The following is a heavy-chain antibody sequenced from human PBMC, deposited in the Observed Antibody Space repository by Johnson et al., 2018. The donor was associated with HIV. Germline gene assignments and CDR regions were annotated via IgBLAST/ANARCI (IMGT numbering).Heavy chain of an antibody. CDR1: GFTFSDDY. CDR2: IYSGGST. V-gene: IGHV3-66*02. J-gene: IGHJ3*02. CDR3: AREWDPRTPDAFDI. D-gene: IGHD1-26*01. Sequence: VQLVESGGGLVKPGGSLRLSCAASGFTFSDDYMSWIRQAPGKGLEWVSVIYSGGSTYYADSVKGRFTISRDNSKNTLYLQMNSLRAEDTAVYYCAREWDPRTPDAFDIWGQGTMVTVSS.